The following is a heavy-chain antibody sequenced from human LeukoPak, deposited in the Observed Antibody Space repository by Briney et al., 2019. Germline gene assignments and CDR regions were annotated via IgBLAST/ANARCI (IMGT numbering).Heavy chain of an antibody. CDR2: IKQDGGEK. D-gene: IGHD2-8*01. J-gene: IGHJ3*01. CDR3: GRYGKWWRGAFDL. V-gene: IGHV3-7*01. Sequence: GGSLRLSCAASGFTFSSYAMSWVRQAPGKGLEWVSNIKQDGGEKYYVDSVKGRLTISRDNAKNTLYLQMNSLRAEDTAVYYWGRYGKWWRGAFDLWGQGPMVTVSS. CDR1: GFTFSSYA.